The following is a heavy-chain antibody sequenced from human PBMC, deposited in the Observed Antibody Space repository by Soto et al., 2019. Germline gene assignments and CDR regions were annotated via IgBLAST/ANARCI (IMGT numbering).Heavy chain of an antibody. J-gene: IGHJ4*02. D-gene: IGHD3-16*01. CDR1: GFTFSSYW. CDR2: IKQDGSEK. V-gene: IGHV3-7*01. CDR3: ARDMITFGGHYVDY. Sequence: PGGSLRLSCAASGFTFSSYWMSWVRQAPGKGLEWVANIKQDGSEKYYVDSVKGRFTISRDNAKNSLYLQMNSLRAEDTAVYYCARDMITFGGHYVDYWGQGTLVTVSS.